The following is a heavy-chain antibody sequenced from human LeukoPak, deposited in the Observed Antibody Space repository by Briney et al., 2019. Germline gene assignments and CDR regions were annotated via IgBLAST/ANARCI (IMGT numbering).Heavy chain of an antibody. D-gene: IGHD6-6*01. CDR3: ARRRASIAARRGSRWWFDP. CDR1: GYTFTGHY. J-gene: IGHJ5*02. V-gene: IGHV1-2*02. CDR2: INHNRGGT. Sequence: ASVNVSCKASGYTFTGHYMHWVRQAPGQALEWMAWINHNRGGTNYAQKFQGSVTMTRDTSVSTAYMELSRLRSDDTAVYYCARRRASIAARRGSRWWFDPWGQGTLVTVSS.